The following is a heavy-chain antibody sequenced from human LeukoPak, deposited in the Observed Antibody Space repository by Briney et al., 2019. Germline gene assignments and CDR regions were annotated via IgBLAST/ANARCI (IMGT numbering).Heavy chain of an antibody. CDR2: INTYNGNT. CDR3: ARVRYYYGSGKYYFDY. D-gene: IGHD3-10*01. Sequence: RASVKVSCKASGYTFTSYGISWVRQAPEQGLEWMAWINTYNGNTDYAQKLQGRVTMTTDTSTSTAYMELRSLRSDDTAVYYCARVRYYYGSGKYYFDYWGQGTLVTASS. V-gene: IGHV1-18*01. CDR1: GYTFTSYG. J-gene: IGHJ4*02.